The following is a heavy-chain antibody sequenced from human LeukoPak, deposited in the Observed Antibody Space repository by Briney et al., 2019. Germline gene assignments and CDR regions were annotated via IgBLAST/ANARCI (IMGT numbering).Heavy chain of an antibody. J-gene: IGHJ3*02. CDR2: INPNSGGT. D-gene: IGHD2-2*01. V-gene: IGHV1-2*02. CDR1: GYTFTGYY. CDR3: ARDGRRDIVVVPAGDDAFDI. Sequence: ASVKVSCKASGYTFTGYYMRWVRQAPGQGLEWMGWINPNSGGTNYAQKFQGRVTMTRDTSISTAYMELSRLRSDDTAVYYCARDGRRDIVVVPAGDDAFDIWGQGTMVTVSS.